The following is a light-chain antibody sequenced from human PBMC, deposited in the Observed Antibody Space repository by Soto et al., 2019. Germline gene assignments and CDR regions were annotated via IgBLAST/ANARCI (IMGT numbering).Light chain of an antibody. V-gene: IGKV3-11*01. Sequence: EIVLTQSPATLSLSPGERANLSCRATQSVSSYLAWYQHKPGQAPRLLIYDASNRATGIPARFSGSGSGTDFTLTISSLEPEDFAVYYCQQRSTWPLTFGGGTNVEIK. J-gene: IGKJ4*01. CDR1: QSVSSY. CDR3: QQRSTWPLT. CDR2: DAS.